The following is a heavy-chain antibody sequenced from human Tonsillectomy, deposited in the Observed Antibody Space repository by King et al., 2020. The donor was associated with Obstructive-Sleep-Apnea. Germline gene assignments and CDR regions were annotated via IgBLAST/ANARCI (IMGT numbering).Heavy chain of an antibody. D-gene: IGHD2-2*01. V-gene: IGHV4-4*07. CDR3: ARGPAPDRSTWPFDF. Sequence: QLQESGPGLVKPSETLSLTCTLSGGSISNYFWNWIRQPAGKGLEWIGRIDISGSTNYNPSLSSRVTVSIDTSKNQFSLKLDSLSAADTAVYYCARGPAPDRSTWPFDFWGQGALVTVSS. CDR1: GGSISNYF. J-gene: IGHJ4*02. CDR2: IDISGST.